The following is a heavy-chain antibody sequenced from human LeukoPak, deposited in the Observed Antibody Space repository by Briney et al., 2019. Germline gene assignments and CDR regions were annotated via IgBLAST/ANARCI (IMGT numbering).Heavy chain of an antibody. V-gene: IGHV4-59*08. D-gene: IGHD2-15*01. CDR1: GGSISSYY. CDR3: ARHYSASRYYYYYYMDV. Sequence: SETLSLTCTVSGGSISSYYWSWIRQPPGKGLEWIGYIYYSGSTNYNPSLTSRVTISVDTSKNQFSLKPSSVTATDTAVYYCARHYSASRYYYYYYMDVWGKGTTVTISS. J-gene: IGHJ6*03. CDR2: IYYSGST.